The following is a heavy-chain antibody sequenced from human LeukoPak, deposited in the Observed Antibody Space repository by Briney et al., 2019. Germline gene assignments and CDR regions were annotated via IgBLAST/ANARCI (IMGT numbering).Heavy chain of an antibody. J-gene: IGHJ4*02. D-gene: IGHD6-19*01. CDR2: ITSDTRYI. V-gene: IGHV3-21*01. CDR1: GFTFSRYT. Sequence: PGGSLRLSCAASGFTFSRYTINWVRQAPGKGLEWVSSITSDTRYIFYADSVKGRFTISRDNAQKSLYLQMNSLRAEDTAVYYCARETAVTGSYYFDYWGQGSLVTVSS. CDR3: ARETAVTGSYYFDY.